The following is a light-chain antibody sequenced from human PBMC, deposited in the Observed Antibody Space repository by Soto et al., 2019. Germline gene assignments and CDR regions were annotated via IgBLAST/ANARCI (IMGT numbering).Light chain of an antibody. Sequence: DIQMNQSPSSLSAYLGYRVTVTCRASQTISNYLNCYQQKPGKAPKLLIYAASKLQSGVPSRFSVSGSGTDFTLTISRLKTEDFATYDCQHTSTPPITFGQGTRLEIK. CDR2: AAS. J-gene: IGKJ5*01. CDR1: QTISNY. CDR3: QHTSTPPIT. V-gene: IGKV1-39*01.